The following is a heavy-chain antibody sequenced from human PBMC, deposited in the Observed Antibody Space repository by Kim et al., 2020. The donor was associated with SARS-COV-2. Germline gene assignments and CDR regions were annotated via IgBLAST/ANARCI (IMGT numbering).Heavy chain of an antibody. Sequence: GGSLRLSCAASGFTFSDYYMSWIRQAPGKGLEWVSYISSSSSYTNYADSVKGRFTISRDDAKNSLYLQMNSLRAEDTAVYYCASVARTKRFSSSWYVDYWGQGTLVTVSS. V-gene: IGHV3-11*06. D-gene: IGHD6-13*01. CDR2: ISSSSSYT. J-gene: IGHJ4*02. CDR1: GFTFSDYY. CDR3: ASVARTKRFSSSWYVDY.